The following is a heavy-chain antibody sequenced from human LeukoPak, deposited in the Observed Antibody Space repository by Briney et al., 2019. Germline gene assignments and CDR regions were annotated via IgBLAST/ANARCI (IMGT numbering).Heavy chain of an antibody. CDR1: GFTFSGYA. Sequence: GSLRLSCAASGFTFSGYAMSWVRQAPGKGLEWVSAISGSGGSTYYADSVKGRFTISRDNSKNTLYPQMNSLRAEDTAVYYCAKEYSSSSGGFDYWGQGTLVTVSS. J-gene: IGHJ4*02. CDR3: AKEYSSSSGGFDY. CDR2: ISGSGGST. V-gene: IGHV3-23*01. D-gene: IGHD6-6*01.